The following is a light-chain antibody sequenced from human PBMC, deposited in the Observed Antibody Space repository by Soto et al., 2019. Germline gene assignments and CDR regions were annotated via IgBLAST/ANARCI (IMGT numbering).Light chain of an antibody. CDR3: QQYGSSPHT. CDR1: QSVSSSY. CDR2: GAS. V-gene: IGKV3-20*01. J-gene: IGKJ2*01. Sequence: EIVLTQSPGTLSLSPGERATLSCRASQSVSSSYLAWYQHKPGHAPRLLIYGASSRATGIPDRFSGSGSGTDFTLTISRMEPEDFAVYSCQQYGSSPHTFGQGNTLAIK.